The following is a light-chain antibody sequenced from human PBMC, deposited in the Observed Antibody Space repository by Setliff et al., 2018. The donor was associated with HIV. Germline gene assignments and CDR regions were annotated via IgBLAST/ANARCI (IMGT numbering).Light chain of an antibody. CDR3: SSYTTIRNLL. CDR1: SNDVGGHNL. Sequence: QSALTQVASVSGSLGQSITISCTGTSNDVGGHNLVSWFRVDPDKAPKVIIYDVSNRPSGVSNRFSGSKSGNTASLTISGLQAEDEADYYCSSYTTIRNLLFGGGTKVTVL. V-gene: IGLV2-14*03. CDR2: DVS. J-gene: IGLJ2*01.